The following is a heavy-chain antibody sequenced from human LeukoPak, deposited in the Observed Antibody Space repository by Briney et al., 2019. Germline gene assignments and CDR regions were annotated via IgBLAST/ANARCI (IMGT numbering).Heavy chain of an antibody. CDR1: GGSISSYY. Sequence: SETLSLTCTVSGGSISSYYWSWVRQPPGKGLEWLGYIYYSGSTNYNPSLKSRVTISVDTSRNQFSLKLSSVTAADTAVYYCARGVGSGYSLYYYYYYMDVWGKGTTVTVSS. CDR2: IYYSGST. D-gene: IGHD3-22*01. CDR3: ARGVGSGYSLYYYYYYMDV. V-gene: IGHV4-59*01. J-gene: IGHJ6*03.